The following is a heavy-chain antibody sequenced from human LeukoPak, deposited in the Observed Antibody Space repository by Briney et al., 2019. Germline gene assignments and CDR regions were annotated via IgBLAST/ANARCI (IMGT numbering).Heavy chain of an antibody. CDR1: GFTFSSYS. V-gene: IGHV3-21*01. CDR3: ARDLYVAGSAFDI. J-gene: IGHJ3*02. Sequence: GGSLRLSSAASGFTFSSYSMNWVRQAPGKGLEWVSSISSSSSYIYYADSVKGRFTISRDNAKNSLYLQMNSLRAEDTAVYYCARDLYVAGSAFDIWGQGTMVTVSS. D-gene: IGHD6-19*01. CDR2: ISSSSSYI.